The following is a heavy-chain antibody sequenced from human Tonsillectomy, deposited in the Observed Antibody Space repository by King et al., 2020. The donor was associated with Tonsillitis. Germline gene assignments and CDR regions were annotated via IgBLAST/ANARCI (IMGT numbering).Heavy chain of an antibody. D-gene: IGHD4/OR15-4a*01. CDR1: AFIFSSYG. Sequence: VQLVESGGGVVQPGRSLRLSCATSAFIFSSYGMHWVRQAPGKGLEWVAVISDDGSTKFYADSVKGRFTISRDNSENTLYLQINSLRTEDTAVYYCARDWGGSNPLYAFYIWGQRDMGTGSS. V-gene: IGHV3-33*05. J-gene: IGHJ3*02. CDR3: ARDWGGSNPLYAFYI. CDR2: ISDDGSTK.